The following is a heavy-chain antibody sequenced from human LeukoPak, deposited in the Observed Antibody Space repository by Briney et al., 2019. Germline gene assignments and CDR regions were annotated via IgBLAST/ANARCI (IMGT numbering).Heavy chain of an antibody. D-gene: IGHD4-11*01. CDR2: IIPIFGTA. V-gene: IGHV1-69*05. CDR1: GGTFNRYA. Sequence: SVKVSCKASGGTFNRYAISWVRQAPGQGLDWMGGIIPIFGTARYAQKFQGRVTMTRDTSTSTVYMELSSLRSEDTAVYYCARQQGLQNLNFDYWGQGTLVTVSS. J-gene: IGHJ4*02. CDR3: ARQQGLQNLNFDY.